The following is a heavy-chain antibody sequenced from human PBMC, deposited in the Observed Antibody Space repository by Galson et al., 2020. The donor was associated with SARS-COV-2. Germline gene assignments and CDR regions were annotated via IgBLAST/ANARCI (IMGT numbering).Heavy chain of an antibody. CDR3: ARRAYCTNGVCYSWAPYYYYYMDV. D-gene: IGHD2-8*01. V-gene: IGHV5-51*01. J-gene: IGHJ6*03. CDR1: GYSFTSYW. Sequence: PGESPKISCKGSGYSFTSYWLGWVRQMPGKGLEWLGIIYPGDSDTRYSPPFQGQVTISADNSISTAYLQWSSLKASDTAMYYCARRAYCTNGVCYSWAPYYYYYMDVWGKGTTVTVSS. CDR2: IYPGDSDT.